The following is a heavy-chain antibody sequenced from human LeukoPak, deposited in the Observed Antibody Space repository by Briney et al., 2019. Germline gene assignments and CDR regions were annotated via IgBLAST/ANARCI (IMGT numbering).Heavy chain of an antibody. Sequence: GGSLRLSCAASGFTFSSYGMHWVRQAPGKGLEWVSVISYDGSNKYYADSVKGRFTISRDNSKNTLYLQMNSLRAEDTAVYYCAKDQEGAVAGFYYCYYGMDVWGQGTTVTVSS. J-gene: IGHJ6*02. D-gene: IGHD6-19*01. CDR2: ISYDGSNK. CDR3: AKDQEGAVAGFYYCYYGMDV. CDR1: GFTFSSYG. V-gene: IGHV3-30*18.